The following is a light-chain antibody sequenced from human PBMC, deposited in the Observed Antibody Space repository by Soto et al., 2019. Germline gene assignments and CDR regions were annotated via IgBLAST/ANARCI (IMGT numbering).Light chain of an antibody. J-gene: IGLJ1*01. CDR3: SSYTSRGPYV. CDR2: DVS. V-gene: IGLV2-14*01. Sequence: QSALTQPASVSGSPGQSITISCTGTSSDVGGYNYVSWYQQHPGKAPKLMMYDVSNRPSGVSNRFSGSKSGNTASLTISGLQAEDEAAYYCSSYTSRGPYVFGTGTKLTVL. CDR1: SSDVGGYNY.